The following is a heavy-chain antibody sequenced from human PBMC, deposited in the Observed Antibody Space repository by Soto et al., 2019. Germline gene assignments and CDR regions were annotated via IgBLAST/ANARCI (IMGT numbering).Heavy chain of an antibody. J-gene: IGHJ4*02. CDR2: VVPKIGSI. Sequence: QVQLVQSGAEVKKPGSSVKVSCKAPGGTFSRYTINWVRQAPGQGLEWMGRVVPKIGSINFTRKFQGRLTLTADKSTSSAFLELSSLRPEDTAVYCCTRGGRESNWNDGNFEYWGQGTQVTVSS. CDR1: GGTFSRYT. V-gene: IGHV1-69*08. D-gene: IGHD1-20*01. CDR3: TRGGRESNWNDGNFEY.